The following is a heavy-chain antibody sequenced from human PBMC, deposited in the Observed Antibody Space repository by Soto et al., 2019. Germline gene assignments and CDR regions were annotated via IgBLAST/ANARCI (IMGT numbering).Heavy chain of an antibody. CDR3: ARDRSSSWYDWFDP. CDR1: GFTFSSYA. V-gene: IGHV3-30-3*01. CDR2: ISYDGSNK. D-gene: IGHD6-13*01. J-gene: IGHJ5*02. Sequence: QVQLVESGGGVVQPGRSLRLSCAASGFTFSSYAMHWVRQAPGKGLEWVAVISYDGSNKYYADSVKGRVTISRDNYKNALYLKMNSLRAEDTAVYYCARDRSSSWYDWFDPWGQGTLVTVSS.